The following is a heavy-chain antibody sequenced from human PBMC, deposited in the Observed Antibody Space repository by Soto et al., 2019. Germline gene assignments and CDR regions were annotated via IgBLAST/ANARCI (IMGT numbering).Heavy chain of an antibody. CDR2: ISYDGSTK. Sequence: QVQLVESGGGVVQPGRSLTIFCTASGFTFKHNAMHWIRQAPAKGLEWVADISYDGSTKNYADSVKGRFTISRDNSKNTPSLQMSALKGEDTATYYCAREGIAASGPNYYDFWGQGTLVAVSS. CDR3: AREGIAASGPNYYDF. D-gene: IGHD6-25*01. V-gene: IGHV3-30-3*01. J-gene: IGHJ4*02. CDR1: GFTFKHNA.